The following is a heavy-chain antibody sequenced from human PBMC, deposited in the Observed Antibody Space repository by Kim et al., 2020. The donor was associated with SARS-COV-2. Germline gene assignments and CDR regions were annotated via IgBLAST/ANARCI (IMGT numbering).Heavy chain of an antibody. CDR3: ARRDCSSTSCYRGANDY. CDR2: IDPSDSYT. V-gene: IGHV5-10-1*01. J-gene: IGHJ4*02. Sequence: GESLKISCKGSGYSFTSYWISWVRQMPGKGLEWMGRIDPSDSYTNYSPSFQGHVTISADKSISTAYLQWSSLKASDTAMYYCARRDCSSTSCYRGANDYWGQGTLVTVSS. D-gene: IGHD2-2*01. CDR1: GYSFTSYW.